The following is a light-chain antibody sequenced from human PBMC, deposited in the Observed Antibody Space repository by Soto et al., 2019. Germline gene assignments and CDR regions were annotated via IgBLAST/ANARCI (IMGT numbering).Light chain of an antibody. CDR1: QGISSY. CDR3: HQLNAYPLT. J-gene: IGKJ5*01. CDR2: GAS. V-gene: IGKV1-9*01. Sequence: DIQLTQSPSFLSASVGDRVTMTCRASQGISSYLAWFQQKPGRAPNLLIYGASTLQSGVPSRFSGSGSGTDFTLTISNLQPEDFASYYCHQLNAYPLTFVQGTRLEIK.